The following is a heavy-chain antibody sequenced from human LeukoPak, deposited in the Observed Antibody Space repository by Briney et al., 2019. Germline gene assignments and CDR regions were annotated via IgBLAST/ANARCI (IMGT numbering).Heavy chain of an antibody. D-gene: IGHD6-19*01. CDR3: ARLRSSGWYFYDY. CDR1: GFTFSDYY. CDR2: ISSSGGTI. V-gene: IGHV3-11*04. J-gene: IGHJ4*02. Sequence: GGSLRLSCAASGFTFSDYYMSWIRQAPGKGLEWVSYISSSGGTIYYADSVKGRFTISRDNAKNSLYLQMHSLRAEDTAVYYCARLRSSGWYFYDYWGQGTLVTVSS.